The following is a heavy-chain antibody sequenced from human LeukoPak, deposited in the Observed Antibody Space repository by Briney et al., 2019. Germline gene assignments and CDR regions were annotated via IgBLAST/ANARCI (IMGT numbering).Heavy chain of an antibody. J-gene: IGHJ6*02. D-gene: IGHD2-2*01. Sequence: GGSLRLSCAASGFTVSSNYMSWVRQAPGKGLERVSIIHSGGTTNYVDSVKGRFTISRDNSRNTLYLQMNSLRAEDTAVYYCARDCSSSCSPYYGMDVWGQGTTVTVSS. V-gene: IGHV3-53*01. CDR3: ARDCSSSCSPYYGMDV. CDR2: IHSGGTT. CDR1: GFTVSSNY.